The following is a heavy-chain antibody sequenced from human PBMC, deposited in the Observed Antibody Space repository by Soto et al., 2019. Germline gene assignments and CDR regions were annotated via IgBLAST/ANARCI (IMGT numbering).Heavy chain of an antibody. J-gene: IGHJ4*02. CDR1: GGSISSGGYS. Sequence: SETLSLTCAVSGGSISSGGYSWSWIRQPPGKGLEWIGYIYHSGSTYYNPSLKSRVTISVDRSKNQFSLKLSSVTAADTAVYYCARGVTIFGVALDYWGQGTLVTVSS. CDR3: ARGVTIFGVALDY. D-gene: IGHD3-3*01. V-gene: IGHV4-30-2*01. CDR2: IYHSGST.